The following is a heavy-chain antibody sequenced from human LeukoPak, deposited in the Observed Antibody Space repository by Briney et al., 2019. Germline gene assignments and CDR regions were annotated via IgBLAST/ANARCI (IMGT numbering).Heavy chain of an antibody. CDR1: GYTFTGYY. CDR3: ARDIYVGNDAFDI. CDR2: INPNSGGT. J-gene: IGHJ3*02. D-gene: IGHD1-26*01. Sequence: GASVKVSCKASGYTFTGYYMHWVRQAPGQGLEWMGWINPNSGGTNYAQKFQGRVTMTRDTSISTAYMELSRLRSDDTAVYYCARDIYVGNDAFDIWGQGTMVTVSS. V-gene: IGHV1-2*02.